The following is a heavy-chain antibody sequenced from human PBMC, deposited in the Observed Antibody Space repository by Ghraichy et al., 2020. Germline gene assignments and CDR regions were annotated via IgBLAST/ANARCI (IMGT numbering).Heavy chain of an antibody. CDR1: GYTFTGYY. CDR2: INPNSGGT. CDR3: ARDFRRGYSYGGWFDP. V-gene: IGHV1-2*02. J-gene: IGHJ5*02. Sequence: ASVKVSCKASGYTFTGYYMHWVRQAPGQGLEWMGWINPNSGGTNYAQKFQGRVTMTRDTSISTAYMELSRLRSDDTAVYYCARDFRRGYSYGGWFDPWGQGTLVTVSS. D-gene: IGHD5-18*01.